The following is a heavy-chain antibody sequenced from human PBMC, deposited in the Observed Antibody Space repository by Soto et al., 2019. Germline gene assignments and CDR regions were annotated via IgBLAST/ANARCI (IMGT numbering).Heavy chain of an antibody. CDR1: GYSFTSYW. CDR2: IYPGDSDT. D-gene: IGHD3-10*01. J-gene: IGHJ3*02. V-gene: IGHV5-51*01. CDR3: ARMVRGVIIGAFDI. Sequence: GGSLRLSCKGSGYSFTSYWIGWVRQMPGKGLEWMGIIYPGDSDTRYSPSFQGQVTISADKSISTAYLQWSSLKASDTAMYYCARMVRGVIIGAFDIWGQGTMVTVSS.